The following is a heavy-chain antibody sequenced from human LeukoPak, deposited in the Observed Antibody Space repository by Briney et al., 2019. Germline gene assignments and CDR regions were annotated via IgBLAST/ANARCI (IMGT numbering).Heavy chain of an antibody. Sequence: PGGSLRLSCAASGFTFSTYWMHWVRQAPGTGLVWVSLINSDGSSTNYADSVKGRFTISRDNSKNTLYLQMNSLRAEDTAVYYCAKEGAPGFHYWGQGTLVTVSS. CDR3: AKEGAPGFHY. CDR2: INSDGSST. J-gene: IGHJ4*02. D-gene: IGHD4/OR15-4a*01. CDR1: GFTFSTYW. V-gene: IGHV3-74*01.